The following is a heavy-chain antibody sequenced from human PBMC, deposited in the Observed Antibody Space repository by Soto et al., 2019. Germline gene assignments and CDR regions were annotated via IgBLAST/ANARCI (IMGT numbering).Heavy chain of an antibody. CDR3: VRVGWGYSYGNGMDG. V-gene: IGHV3-30-3*01. CDR1: GFGFSGYS. Sequence: QVQLVESGGGVVQPGGSLRLSCLASGFGFSGYSMHWVRQAPGKGLDWVAVIKHDGSEIYYADSVKGRFTISKDDSKNTLHLLMNALRVDDTALYYCVRVGWGYSYGNGMDGWGQGTTVTVFS. D-gene: IGHD5-18*01. CDR2: IKHDGSEI. J-gene: IGHJ6*02.